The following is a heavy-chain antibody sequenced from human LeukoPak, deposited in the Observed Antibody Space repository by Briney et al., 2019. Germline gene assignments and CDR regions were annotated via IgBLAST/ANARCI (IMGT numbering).Heavy chain of an antibody. V-gene: IGHV3-7*03. D-gene: IGHD5-18*01. CDR2: INSDGSEG. CDR1: GFTFSGFW. J-gene: IGHJ6*02. CDR3: AKYGLGSGIQVWGDFGMDV. Sequence: GGSLRLSCAVSGFTFSGFWMSWSRQAPGKGLEWVASINSDGSEGYYADVVKGRFTISRDNAKNSLYLQINSLRAEDTAVYYCAKYGLGSGIQVWGDFGMDVWGQGTTVTVSS.